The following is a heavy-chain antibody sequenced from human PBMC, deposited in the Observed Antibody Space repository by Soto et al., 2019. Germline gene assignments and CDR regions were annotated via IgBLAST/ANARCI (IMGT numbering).Heavy chain of an antibody. CDR1: GGTFSRYT. CDR2: IIPIAAIA. D-gene: IGHD3-10*01. J-gene: IGHJ5*02. CDR3: ARVSTIVRGAPSWFDP. Sequence: QVQLVQSGAEVKKSGSSVKVSCKASGGTFSRYTINWVRQAPGQGLEWMGRIIPIAAIANYTQKFQGRVTITVDKSSTTAYMELSSLRSDDTAVYYCARVSTIVRGAPSWFDPWGQGTLVTVSS. V-gene: IGHV1-69*02.